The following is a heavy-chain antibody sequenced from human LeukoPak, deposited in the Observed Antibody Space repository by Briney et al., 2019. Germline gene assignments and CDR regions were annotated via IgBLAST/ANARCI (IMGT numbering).Heavy chain of an antibody. V-gene: IGHV5-51*01. J-gene: IGHJ3*02. Sequence: GESLKISCKGSGYIFTNYWIGWVRQMPGKGLEWMGIIYPGDSDTRYSPSFQGQVTISADKSISTAYLQWSSLQASDTAMYYCARDSSGYYYPWSDAFDIWGQGTMVTVSS. CDR3: ARDSSGYYYPWSDAFDI. D-gene: IGHD3-22*01. CDR2: IYPGDSDT. CDR1: GYIFTNYW.